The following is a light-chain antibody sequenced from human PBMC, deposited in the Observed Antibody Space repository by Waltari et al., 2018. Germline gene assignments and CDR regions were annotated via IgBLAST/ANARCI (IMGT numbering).Light chain of an antibody. CDR1: SSAVGGYNN. Sequence: QPALTQPPSASGSPGQSATISCPGPSSAVGGYNNVSWYQQYQGKAPKLMISEVSKRPSGVPDRFSGSKSGNTASLTVSGLQAEDEADYYCNSYAGNNNWVFGGGTKLTVL. V-gene: IGLV2-8*01. J-gene: IGLJ3*02. CDR2: EVS. CDR3: NSYAGNNNWV.